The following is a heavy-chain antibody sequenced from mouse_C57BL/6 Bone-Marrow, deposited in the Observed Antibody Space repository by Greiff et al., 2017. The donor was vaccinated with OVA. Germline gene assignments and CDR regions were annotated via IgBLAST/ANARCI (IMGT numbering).Heavy chain of an antibody. D-gene: IGHD2-1*01. Sequence: QVQLQQSGAELVRPGASVKLSCKASGYTFTDYYINWVKQRPGQGLEWIARIYPGSGNTYYNEKFKGKATLTAEKSSSTAYMQLSSLTSEDSAVYFCARKGNSGAMDYWGQGTSVTVSS. CDR2: IYPGSGNT. V-gene: IGHV1-76*01. CDR3: ARKGNSGAMDY. CDR1: GYTFTDYY. J-gene: IGHJ4*01.